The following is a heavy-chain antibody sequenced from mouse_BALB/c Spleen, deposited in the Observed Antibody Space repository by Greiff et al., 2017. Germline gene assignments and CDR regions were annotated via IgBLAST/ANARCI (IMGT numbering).Heavy chain of an antibody. CDR2: ISTYYGNT. V-gene: IGHV1-67*01. CDR3: ARGAAMDY. J-gene: IGHJ4*01. Sequence: QVQLQQSGPELVRPGVSVQISCEGSGYTFTDYAMHWVQQSHAKSLEWIGVISTYYGNTNYNQKFKGKATMTVDKSSSTAYMELARLTSEDSAIYYCARGAAMDYWGQGTSVTVSA. CDR1: GYTFTDYA.